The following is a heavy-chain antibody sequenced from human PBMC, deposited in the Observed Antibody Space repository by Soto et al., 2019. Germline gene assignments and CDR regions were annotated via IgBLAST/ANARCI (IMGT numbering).Heavy chain of an antibody. CDR1: GYTFSNYG. CDR2: ISGYNGLT. J-gene: IGHJ4*02. CDR3: ARDEGIRGFDS. D-gene: IGHD3-10*01. V-gene: IGHV1-18*04. Sequence: QVQLVQSGDEVKKSGASVKVSCKASGYTFSNYGISWVRQAPAQGLEWMGWISGYNGLTAYAQNVQGRVTMTIDTPTTTVFMEMTGLRSNDTAVYYCARDEGIRGFDSWGQGTLVTVSS.